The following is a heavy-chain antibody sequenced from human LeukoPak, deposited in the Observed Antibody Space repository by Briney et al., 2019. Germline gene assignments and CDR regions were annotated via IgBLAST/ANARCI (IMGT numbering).Heavy chain of an antibody. CDR3: ARCAGYCSGGSCYEGEGVDY. CDR2: IYYRGST. D-gene: IGHD2-15*01. CDR1: GGSISSYY. V-gene: IGHV4-59*08. J-gene: IGHJ4*02. Sequence: SETLSLTCTVSGGSISSYYWSWIRQPPGKGLEWIGYIYYRGSTNYNPSLKSRVTISVDTSKNQFSLKLSSVTAADTAVYYCARCAGYCSGGSCYEGEGVDYWGQGTLVTVSS.